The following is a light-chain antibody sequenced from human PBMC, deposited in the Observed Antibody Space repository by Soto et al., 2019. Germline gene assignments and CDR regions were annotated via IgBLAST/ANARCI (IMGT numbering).Light chain of an antibody. J-gene: IGLJ2*01. V-gene: IGLV2-8*01. CDR2: EVS. CDR3: TSYSGNNNLA. CDR1: SSDVGAYDY. Sequence: QSALTQPPSASGSPGQSVTISCTVTSSDVGAYDYVSWYQQHPGKAPKLMIYEVSKRPSGVPDRFSGSKSGNTAFLTVSGLQAEDEADYYCTSYSGNNNLAFGGVTKLTVL.